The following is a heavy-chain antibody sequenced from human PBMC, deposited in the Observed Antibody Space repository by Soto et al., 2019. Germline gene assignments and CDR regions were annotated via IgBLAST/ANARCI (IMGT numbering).Heavy chain of an antibody. D-gene: IGHD1-26*01. V-gene: IGHV3-23*01. Sequence: GGSLRLSCAASGFTFSSYAMSWVRQAPGKGLEWVSAISGSGGSTYYADSVRGRFTISRDNSKNTLYLQMNSLRAEDTAVYYCAKALSISGSFCFQFVSGGQGALVNVSS. CDR2: ISGSGGST. CDR3: AKALSISGSFCFQFVS. CDR1: GFTFSSYA. J-gene: IGHJ4*02.